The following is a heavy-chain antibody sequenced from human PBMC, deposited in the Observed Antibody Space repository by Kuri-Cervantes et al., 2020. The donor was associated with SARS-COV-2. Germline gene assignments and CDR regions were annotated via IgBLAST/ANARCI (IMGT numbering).Heavy chain of an antibody. V-gene: IGHV1-69*05. CDR1: GGTFSNYA. CDR3: ARERDYYGSGYI. J-gene: IGHJ3*02. Sequence: SVKVSCKASGGTFSNYALSWVRQAPGPGLEWMGGIIPIFGTANYAQKFQGRVTITMDESTSTAYMELSSLRYEDTAVYYCARERDYYGSGYIWGQGTTVTVSS. CDR2: IIPIFGTA. D-gene: IGHD3-10*01.